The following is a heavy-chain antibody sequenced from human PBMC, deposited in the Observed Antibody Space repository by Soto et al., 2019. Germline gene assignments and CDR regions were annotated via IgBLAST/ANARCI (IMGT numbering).Heavy chain of an antibody. CDR2: ISGSGGST. J-gene: IGHJ4*02. Sequence: GGSLRLSCAASGFTFSSYAMSWVRQAPGKGLEWVSGISGSGGSTYYADSVKGRFTISRDNSKNTLYLQMNSLRAEDTAVYYCAKYPDGYNTYYFDYWGQGTLVTVSS. D-gene: IGHD1-20*01. V-gene: IGHV3-23*01. CDR3: AKYPDGYNTYYFDY. CDR1: GFTFSSYA.